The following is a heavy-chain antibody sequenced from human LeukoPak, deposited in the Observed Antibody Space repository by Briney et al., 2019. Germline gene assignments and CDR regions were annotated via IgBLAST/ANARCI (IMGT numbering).Heavy chain of an antibody. CDR2: IEQDGSEK. V-gene: IGHV3-7*01. CDR3: VRDIDESSGYFDF. CDR1: GFTSSSFW. J-gene: IGHJ5*01. D-gene: IGHD3-22*01. Sequence: GGSLRLSCVASGFTSSSFWLTWVRRAPGKGLEWGANIEQDGSEKYYVDSVKGRFTISRDNAKNSLYIQMNNLRAEDTAVYYCVRDIDESSGYFDFWGQGTMVAVSS.